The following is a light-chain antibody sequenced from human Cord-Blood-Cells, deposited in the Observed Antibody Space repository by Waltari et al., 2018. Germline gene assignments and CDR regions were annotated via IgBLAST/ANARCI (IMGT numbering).Light chain of an antibody. CDR3: QQSYSTPYT. CDR1: QSISSY. V-gene: IGKV1-39*01. J-gene: IGKJ2*01. Sequence: DIQMTQSPSPLSASVGDRVTITCRASQSISSYLNWYQQKPGKAPKLLIYAASSLQSGVPSRFSSSGSGTDFTLTISSLQPEDFATYYCQQSYSTPYTFGQGTKLEIK. CDR2: AAS.